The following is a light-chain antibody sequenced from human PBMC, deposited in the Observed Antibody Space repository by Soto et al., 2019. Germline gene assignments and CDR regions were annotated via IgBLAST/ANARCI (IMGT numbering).Light chain of an antibody. Sequence: SVLTHPASVSGSPGQSITISCTGTSSDVGGYNYVSWYQQHPGKAPKLIIYEVSDRPSGVSHRFSGSKSGNTASLTISGLQAEDEADYYCNSYTIISAPFVFGAGTKVTVL. V-gene: IGLV2-14*01. J-gene: IGLJ1*01. CDR2: EVS. CDR1: SSDVGGYNY. CDR3: NSYTIISAPFV.